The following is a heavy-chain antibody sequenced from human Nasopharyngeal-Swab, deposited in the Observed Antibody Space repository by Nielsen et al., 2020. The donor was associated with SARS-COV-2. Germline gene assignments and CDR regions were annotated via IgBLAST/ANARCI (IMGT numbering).Heavy chain of an antibody. CDR3: ARDAYYDSSGYSFLDNYFDY. J-gene: IGHJ4*02. V-gene: IGHV1-69*01. D-gene: IGHD3-22*01. Sequence: WVRQAPGQGLEWMGGIIPIFGTANYAQKFQGRVTITADESTSTAYMELSSLRSEGTAVYYCARDAYYDSSGYSFLDNYFDYWGQGTLVTVSS. CDR2: IIPIFGTA.